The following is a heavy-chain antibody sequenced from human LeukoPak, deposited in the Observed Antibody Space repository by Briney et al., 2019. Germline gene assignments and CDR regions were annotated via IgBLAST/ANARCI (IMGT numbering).Heavy chain of an antibody. CDR3: TTSTQYGDYPDY. CDR1: GFTFSNAW. J-gene: IGHJ4*02. D-gene: IGHD4-17*01. CDR2: IKSKTDGCTT. Sequence: PGRSLRLSCAASGFTFSNAWMSWVRHAPGKGLEWVGRIKSKTDGCTTDYAAPVKGRFTISRDDSKTTLYLQMNSLKTEDTAVYYCTTSTQYGDYPDYWGQGTLVTVSS. V-gene: IGHV3-15*01.